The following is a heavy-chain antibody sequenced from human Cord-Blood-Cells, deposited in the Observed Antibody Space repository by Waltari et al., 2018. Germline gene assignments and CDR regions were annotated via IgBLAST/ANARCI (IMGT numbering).Heavy chain of an antibody. CDR1: GFTVSSNY. CDR3: ARGSEYYYYGMDV. Sequence: EVQLVETGGGLIQPGGSLRLSCAASGFTVSSNYMSWVRQAPGKGLEWVSVIYSGGSTYYADSVKGRFTIARDNSKNTLYLQMNSLRAEDTAVYYYARGSEYYYYGMDVWGQGTTVTVSS. J-gene: IGHJ6*02. V-gene: IGHV3-53*02. CDR2: IYSGGST.